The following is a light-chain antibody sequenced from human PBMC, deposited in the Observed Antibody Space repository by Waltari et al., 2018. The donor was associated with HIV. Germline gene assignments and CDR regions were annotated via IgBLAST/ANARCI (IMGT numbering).Light chain of an antibody. J-gene: IGLJ1*01. V-gene: IGLV1-47*01. Sequence: QSVLTQPPSASGTSGQRVTITCSGSSSNIGSDYVYWYQQLPGTAPKLLIYRNNQRPSGVPDRFSGSKSGTSASLAISGFRSEDEADYYCAAWDDSLSGRYVFGTGTKVTVL. CDR3: AAWDDSLSGRYV. CDR1: SSNIGSDY. CDR2: RNN.